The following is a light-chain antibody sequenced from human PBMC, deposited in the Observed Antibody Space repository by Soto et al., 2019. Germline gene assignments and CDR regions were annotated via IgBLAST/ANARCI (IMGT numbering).Light chain of an antibody. CDR2: GAS. V-gene: IGKV3-15*01. CDR1: QSVSSSY. Sequence: EILLTQSPGTLSLSPGERATLSCRASQSVSSSYLAWYQQRPGQAPRLLIYGASTRAAGIPARFSGSGSGTEFTLTISSLQSEDFAVYYCQQYNKWPPITFGQGTRLEI. J-gene: IGKJ5*01. CDR3: QQYNKWPPIT.